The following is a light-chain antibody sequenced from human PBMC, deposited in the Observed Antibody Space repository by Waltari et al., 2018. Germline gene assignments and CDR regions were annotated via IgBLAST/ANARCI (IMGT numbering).Light chain of an antibody. J-gene: IGKJ4*01. Sequence: DIVMTQSPESLAVSLGERATISCKTSESVLYSSNKKNHLAWYKKKPGQPPRLLLYWASTRESGGPDRFIGSGSETDFTLTVTSLQAEDVAVYYCQQYYNTPLTFGGGTKVGVK. CDR3: QQYYNTPLT. CDR2: WAS. V-gene: IGKV4-1*01. CDR1: ESVLYSSNKKNH.